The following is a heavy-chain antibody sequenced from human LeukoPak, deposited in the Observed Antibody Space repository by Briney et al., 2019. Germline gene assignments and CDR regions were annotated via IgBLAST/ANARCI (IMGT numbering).Heavy chain of an antibody. J-gene: IGHJ4*02. Sequence: GASVKVSCKASGYTFTGYYMHWVRQAPGQGLEWMGWIYPNSGGTGYAQNFQGRVTMTWDTSITTAYMELHRLTSDDTAVYYCAREFPRTSGFDYWGQGSLVTVSS. V-gene: IGHV1-2*02. CDR2: IYPNSGGT. CDR1: GYTFTGYY. D-gene: IGHD1-26*01. CDR3: AREFPRTSGFDY.